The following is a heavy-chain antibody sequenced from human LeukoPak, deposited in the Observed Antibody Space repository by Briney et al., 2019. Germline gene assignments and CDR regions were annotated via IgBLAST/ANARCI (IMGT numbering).Heavy chain of an antibody. J-gene: IGHJ4*02. V-gene: IGHV3-23*01. CDR3: AKDQAYCSGGSCYSSFDY. CDR1: GFTFSSYA. CDR2: ISGSGGST. D-gene: IGHD2-15*01. Sequence: PGGSLRLSCAASGFTFSSYAMSWVRQGPGKGLEWVSGISGSGGSTYYADSVKGRFTISRDNSKNTLYLQMNSLRAEDTAVYYCAKDQAYCSGGSCYSSFDYWGQGTLVTVSS.